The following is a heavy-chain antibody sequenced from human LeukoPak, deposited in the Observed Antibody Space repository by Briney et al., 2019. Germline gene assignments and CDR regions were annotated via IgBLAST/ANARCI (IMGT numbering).Heavy chain of an antibody. Sequence: PGGSLRLSCAASGFTFSSYGMRWVRQAPGKGLEWVSAISGSGGSTYYADSVKGRFTISRDNAKNSLYLQMNSLRAEDTAVYYCARDRVAVDYWGQGTLVTVSS. CDR1: GFTFSSYG. V-gene: IGHV3-23*01. CDR2: ISGSGGST. CDR3: ARDRVAVDY. J-gene: IGHJ4*02. D-gene: IGHD6-19*01.